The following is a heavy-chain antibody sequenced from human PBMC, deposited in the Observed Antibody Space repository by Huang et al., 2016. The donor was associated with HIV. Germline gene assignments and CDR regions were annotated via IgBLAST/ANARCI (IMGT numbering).Heavy chain of an antibody. D-gene: IGHD4-17*01. CDR1: GYTFTNYD. V-gene: IGHV1-8*02. CDR2: RNPNTGNT. Sequence: QVHLVQSGAEVKKPGASVKVSCKASGYTFTNYDINWVRQAPGRGLEWMGWRNPNTGNTGFAKSCQGRVTMTRKTSITTAYMELTSLTSEDTAVYYCARSAYGDLDYWGLGTLVIVSS. J-gene: IGHJ4*02. CDR3: ARSAYGDLDY.